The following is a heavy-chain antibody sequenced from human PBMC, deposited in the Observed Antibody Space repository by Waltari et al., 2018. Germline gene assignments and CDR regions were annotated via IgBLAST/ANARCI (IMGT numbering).Heavy chain of an antibody. Sequence: QLQLQESGPGLVKPSETLSLTCTVSGGSISSRSYYWGWTRQPPGKGLEWSGRIYYSGTTYSTPSLKCRVTISVDTSKLQFSLTLSSVTAADTAVYYCASSSGQLRWFDPWGQGTLVTVSS. D-gene: IGHD6-6*01. J-gene: IGHJ5*02. V-gene: IGHV4-39*07. CDR1: GGSISSRSYY. CDR3: ASSSGQLRWFDP. CDR2: IYYSGTT.